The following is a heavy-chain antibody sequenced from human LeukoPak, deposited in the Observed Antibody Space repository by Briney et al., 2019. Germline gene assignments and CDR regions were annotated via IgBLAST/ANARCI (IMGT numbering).Heavy chain of an antibody. D-gene: IGHD3-22*01. V-gene: IGHV3-23*01. Sequence: GGSLRLSCAASGFTFSSYAMSWVRQAPGKGLEWVSAISGSSGSTYYADSVKGRFTISRDNSKNTLYLQMNSLRAEDTAVYYCAKVRDSSGYYYDYWGQGTLVTVSS. J-gene: IGHJ4*02. CDR2: ISGSSGST. CDR1: GFTFSSYA. CDR3: AKVRDSSGYYYDY.